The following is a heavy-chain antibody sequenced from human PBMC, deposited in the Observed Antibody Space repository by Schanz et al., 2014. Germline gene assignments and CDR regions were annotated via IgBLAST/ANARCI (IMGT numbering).Heavy chain of an antibody. CDR1: GRTFIVYH. Sequence: QVQLVQSGAEVKKPGASMKVSCKASGRTFIVYHVLHWVRQAPGQGLEWMGRISPTSSDTHSAQQLKCRVIMSCDRSINTANMELSRLLSDHTSVYYCARENKDYDSILNKFFHYGPDLWCQGTTVTVSS. D-gene: IGHD3-3*02. CDR3: ARENKDYDSILNKFFHYGPDL. CDR2: ISPTSSDT. J-gene: IGHJ6*02. V-gene: IGHV1-2*06.